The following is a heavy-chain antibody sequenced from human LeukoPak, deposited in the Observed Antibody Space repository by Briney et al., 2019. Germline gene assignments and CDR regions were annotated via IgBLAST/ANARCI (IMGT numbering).Heavy chain of an antibody. Sequence: GALRLSCAASGFTFSSYGMSWVRQAPGKGLEWVSAISGSGGSTYYADSVKGRFTISRDNSKNTLYLQMNSLKTEDTAVYYCTTFTRNWGQGTLVTVSS. J-gene: IGHJ4*02. CDR2: ISGSGGST. V-gene: IGHV3-23*01. CDR3: TTFTRN. D-gene: IGHD1-14*01. CDR1: GFTFSSYG.